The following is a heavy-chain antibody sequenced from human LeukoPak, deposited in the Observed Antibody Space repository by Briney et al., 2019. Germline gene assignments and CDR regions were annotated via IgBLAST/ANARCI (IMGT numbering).Heavy chain of an antibody. J-gene: IGHJ4*02. D-gene: IGHD2-15*01. CDR3: FRHLVVPGAGADY. V-gene: IGHV3-15*01. Sequence: PGGSLRLSCAASGFTFSYAWMSWVRQAPGKGLEWVGRIKNKADDGTTDYAAPVKGRFTISRDDSKNTLYLQMDSLKTEDTAVYYCFRHLVVPGAGADYWGQRTLVTVSS. CDR2: IKNKADDGTT. CDR1: GFTFSYAW.